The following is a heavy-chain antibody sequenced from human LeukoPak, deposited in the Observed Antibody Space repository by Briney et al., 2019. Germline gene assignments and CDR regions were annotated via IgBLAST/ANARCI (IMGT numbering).Heavy chain of an antibody. V-gene: IGHV4-59*01. J-gene: IGHJ4*02. CDR3: ARTVTVATTRAPGHNDY. CDR2: IYYSGST. D-gene: IGHD4-23*01. Sequence: SETLSLTCTVSGGSISSYYWSWIRQPPGKGLEWIGYIYYSGSTNYNPSLKGRVTISVDTSKNQFSLKLSSVTAADTAVYYCARTVTVATTRAPGHNDYWGQGTLVTVSS. CDR1: GGSISSYY.